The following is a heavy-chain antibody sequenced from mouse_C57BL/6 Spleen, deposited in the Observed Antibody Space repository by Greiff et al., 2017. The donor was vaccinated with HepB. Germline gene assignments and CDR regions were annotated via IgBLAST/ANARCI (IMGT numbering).Heavy chain of an antibody. Sequence: QVQLQQPGTELVKPGASVKLSCKASGYTFTSYWMPWVKQRPGQGLEWIGNINPSNGGTNYNEKFKSKATLTVDKSTSTAYMQLSSLTSEDSAVYDCAREEGLGHYFDYWGQGTTLTVSS. J-gene: IGHJ2*01. CDR1: GYTFTSYW. D-gene: IGHD3-2*02. CDR3: AREEGLGHYFDY. V-gene: IGHV1-53*01. CDR2: INPSNGGT.